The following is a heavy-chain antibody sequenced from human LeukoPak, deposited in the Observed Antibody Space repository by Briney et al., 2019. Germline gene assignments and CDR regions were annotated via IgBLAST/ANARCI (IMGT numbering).Heavy chain of an antibody. D-gene: IGHD5-18*01. CDR2: MYHSGDT. Sequence: SETLSLTCTVSGYSVSSGYYWGWIRQPPGKGLEWIGSMYHSGDTYYNPSLKSRVTISVDTSKNQLSLKLSSVTAADTAVYYCATTGDTAMVPGDAFDIWGQGTMVTVSS. J-gene: IGHJ3*02. CDR3: ATTGDTAMVPGDAFDI. V-gene: IGHV4-38-2*02. CDR1: GYSVSSGYY.